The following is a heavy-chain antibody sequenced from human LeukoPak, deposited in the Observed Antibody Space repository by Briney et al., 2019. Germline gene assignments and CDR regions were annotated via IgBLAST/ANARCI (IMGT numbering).Heavy chain of an antibody. CDR2: IYHSGST. CDR1: GYSISSGYY. D-gene: IGHD6-19*01. V-gene: IGHV4-38-2*02. J-gene: IGHJ4*02. CDR3: ARGSSGWYPGDY. Sequence: SETLSLTCTVSGYSISSGYYWGWIRQPPGKGLEWIGSIYHSGSTNYNPSLKSRVTISVDTSKNQFSLKLSSVTAADTAVYYCARGSSGWYPGDYWGQGTLVTVSS.